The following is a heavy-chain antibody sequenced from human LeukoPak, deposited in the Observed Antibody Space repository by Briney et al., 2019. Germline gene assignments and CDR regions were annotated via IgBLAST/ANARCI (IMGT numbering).Heavy chain of an antibody. CDR1: GYSFTTYW. CDR2: IYPGDSDT. Sequence: GESLKISCRGSGYSFTTYWIGWVRQMPGKGLEWMGIIYPGDSDTRYTPSFQGQVTISADKSISTAYLQWSSLKASDTAMYYCAGQVGIVATIGLDAFDIWGQGTMVTVSS. V-gene: IGHV5-51*01. CDR3: AGQVGIVATIGLDAFDI. J-gene: IGHJ3*02. D-gene: IGHD5-12*01.